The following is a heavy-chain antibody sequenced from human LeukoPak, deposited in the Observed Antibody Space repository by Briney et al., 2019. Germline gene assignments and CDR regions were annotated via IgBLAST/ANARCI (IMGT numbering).Heavy chain of an antibody. CDR3: ARMVAARPDFDY. Sequence: PSETLSLTCTVSGDSISSYYWSWIRQPPGKGLEWIGYIYYSGSTNYNPSLKSRVTISVDTSKNQFSLKLSSVTAADTAVYYCARMVAARPDFDYWGQGTLVTVSS. J-gene: IGHJ4*02. D-gene: IGHD6-6*01. CDR2: IYYSGST. CDR1: GDSISSYY. V-gene: IGHV4-59*01.